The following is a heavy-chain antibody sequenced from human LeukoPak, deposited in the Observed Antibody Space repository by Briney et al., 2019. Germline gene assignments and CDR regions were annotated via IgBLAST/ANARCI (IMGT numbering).Heavy chain of an antibody. CDR2: MNPNSGNT. D-gene: IGHD3-22*01. J-gene: IGHJ5*02. V-gene: IGHV1-8*02. CDR1: GYTFTSYG. Sequence: GASVKVSCKASGYTFTSYGISWVRQATGQGLEWMGWMNPNSGNTGYAQKFQGRVTMTRNTSISTAYMELSSLRSEDTAVYYCAIASYYYDSSGYLRWFDPWGQGTLVTVSS. CDR3: AIASYYYDSSGYLRWFDP.